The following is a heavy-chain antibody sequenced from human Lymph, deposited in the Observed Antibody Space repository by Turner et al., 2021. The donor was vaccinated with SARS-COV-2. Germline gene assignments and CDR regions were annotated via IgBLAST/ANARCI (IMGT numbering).Heavy chain of an antibody. V-gene: IGHV3-23*01. J-gene: IGHJ4*02. CDR1: GLPFSSYA. D-gene: IGHD3-22*01. CDR3: AKNEMAMIVVVITLFDY. CDR2: ISGRGVST. Sequence: EVQLLESGGGLVKHGGSLRLSCAASGLPFSSYAMSWVRQAPGKGLEWVSTISGRGVSTYYADSVKGQFTISRDNSKNTLYLQMNSLRAEDTAVYYCAKNEMAMIVVVITLFDYWGQGTLVTVSS.